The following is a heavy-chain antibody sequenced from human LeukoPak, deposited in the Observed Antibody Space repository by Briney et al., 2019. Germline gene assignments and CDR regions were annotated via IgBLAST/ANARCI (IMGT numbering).Heavy chain of an antibody. D-gene: IGHD5-24*01. V-gene: IGHV3-7*03. CDR3: ARDNSVRDEAWWFSP. CDR1: GLTFSIHW. J-gene: IGHJ5*02. CDR2: ISQDGSDK. Sequence: GGSLRLSCAASGLTFSIHWMNWVRQAPGKELECVANISQDGSDKYYVDSVKGRFTISRDNTKNSLYLQMNSLRAEDTAVYYCARDNSVRDEAWWFSPWGQGTLVTVSS.